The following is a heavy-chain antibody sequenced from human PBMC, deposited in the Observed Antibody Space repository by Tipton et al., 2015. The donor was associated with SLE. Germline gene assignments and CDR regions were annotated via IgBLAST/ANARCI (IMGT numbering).Heavy chain of an antibody. CDR3: ARDLSPYVHMGMDV. CDR1: GFTFSTYC. CDR2: ISSSSSYI. J-gene: IGHJ6*02. D-gene: IGHD3-10*02. Sequence: SLRLSCAASGFTFSTYCMIWVRQAPGKGLEWVSSISSSSSYIYHADSVKGRFTISRDNAENSLYLQMNSLRADDTAIYYCARDLSPYVHMGMDVWGQGTTVTVSS. V-gene: IGHV3-21*01.